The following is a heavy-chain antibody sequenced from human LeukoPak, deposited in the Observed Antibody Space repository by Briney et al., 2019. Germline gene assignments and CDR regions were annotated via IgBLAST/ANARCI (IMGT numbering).Heavy chain of an antibody. V-gene: IGHV3-23*01. CDR3: AKDQDIVVVPAAIGY. CDR1: GFTFSSYA. J-gene: IGHJ4*02. CDR2: ISGSGGRT. D-gene: IGHD2-2*01. Sequence: GGSLRLSCAASGFTFSSYAMSWVRHAPGKGLEWVSAISGSGGRTYYADSVKGRFTISRDNSKNTLYLQMNSLRAEDTAVYYCAKDQDIVVVPAAIGYWGQGTLVTVSS.